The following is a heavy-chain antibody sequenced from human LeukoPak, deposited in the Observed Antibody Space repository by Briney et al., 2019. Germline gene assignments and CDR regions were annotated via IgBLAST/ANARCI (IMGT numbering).Heavy chain of an antibody. V-gene: IGHV4-59*01. J-gene: IGHJ4*02. CDR3: ARGGGETYCSGGSCYEGGYFDY. D-gene: IGHD2-15*01. CDR1: GGSISSYY. CDR2: IYYSGST. Sequence: PSETLSLTCTVSGGSISSYYWSWIRQPPGKGLEWIGYIYYSGSTNYNPSLKSRVTISVDTSKNQFSLKLSSVTAADTAVYYWARGGGETYCSGGSCYEGGYFDYWGQGTLVTVSS.